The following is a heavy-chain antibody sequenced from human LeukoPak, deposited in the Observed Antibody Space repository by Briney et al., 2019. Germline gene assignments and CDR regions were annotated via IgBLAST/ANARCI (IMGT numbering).Heavy chain of an antibody. V-gene: IGHV3-30-3*01. J-gene: IGHJ4*02. CDR2: ISHDGSNK. D-gene: IGHD6-19*01. CDR1: GFTFSSYA. Sequence: GGSLRLSCAASGFTFSSYAMHWVRQAPDKGLEWVAVISHDGSNKYYADSVKGRFSISRDNSKNTLYLQMNGLRAEETAMYYCATPYTSGWSLYFDYWGQGTLVTVSS. CDR3: ATPYTSGWSLYFDY.